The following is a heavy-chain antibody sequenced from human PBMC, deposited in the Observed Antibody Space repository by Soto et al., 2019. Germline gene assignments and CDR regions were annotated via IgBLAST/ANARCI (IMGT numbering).Heavy chain of an antibody. CDR1: GFTFSSYA. D-gene: IGHD2-15*01. Sequence: EVQLLESGGGLVQPGGSLRLSCAASGFTFSSYAMSWVRQAPGKGLEWVSGISGSGGSTYYADSVKGRFTISRDNSKNTLYLQMNSLRAEDTAVYYCAKKVVVVVAATHTFDYWGQGTLVTVSS. CDR3: AKKVVVVVAATHTFDY. V-gene: IGHV3-23*01. J-gene: IGHJ4*02. CDR2: ISGSGGST.